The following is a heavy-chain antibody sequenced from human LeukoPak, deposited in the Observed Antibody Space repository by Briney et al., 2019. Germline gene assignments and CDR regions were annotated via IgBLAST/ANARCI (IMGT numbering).Heavy chain of an antibody. J-gene: IGHJ6*03. V-gene: IGHV3-23*01. CDR1: GFTFSSYA. CDR2: ISGSGGST. D-gene: IGHD3/OR15-3a*01. Sequence: PGGSLRLSCAASGFTFSSYAMSWVRQAPGKGLEWVSAISGSGGSTYYADSVKGRFTISRDNSKNTLYLQMNSLRAEDTAVYYCAKDETIERWGGFLDWSNYYYYYYMDVWGKGTTVTVSS. CDR3: AKDETIERWGGFLDWSNYYYYYYMDV.